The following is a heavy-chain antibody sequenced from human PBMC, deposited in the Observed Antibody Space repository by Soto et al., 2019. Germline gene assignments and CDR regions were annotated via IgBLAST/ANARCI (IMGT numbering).Heavy chain of an antibody. CDR2: IYSDGSDE. Sequence: QVQLVESGGGVVQPGRSLRLSCAASGFTFSTYGMHWVRQAPGKGLEWVAVIYSDGSDEYYADSVRGRFDISRDNSKNTLYLQRNSLRAEDTAVYYCARNTGSGWANFDYWGQGTLVTVSS. J-gene: IGHJ4*02. V-gene: IGHV3-33*01. CDR3: ARNTGSGWANFDY. CDR1: GFTFSTYG. D-gene: IGHD6-19*01.